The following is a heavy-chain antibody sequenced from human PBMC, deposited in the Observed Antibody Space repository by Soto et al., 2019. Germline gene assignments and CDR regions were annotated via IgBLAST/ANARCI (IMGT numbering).Heavy chain of an antibody. CDR2: IYHGGTT. J-gene: IGHJ4*01. V-gene: IGHV4-38-2*02. D-gene: IGHD6-19*01. Sequence: SETLSLTCTVSGYSIRSGSYWGWIRQPPGKGPEWIASIYHGGTTFYNPSLKSRVTISVDTSNNQFSLKLTSVTAADTAVYYCAMVHVMVVAGSSFDYWGDGTLVTVSS. CDR1: GYSIRSGSY. CDR3: AMVHVMVVAGSSFDY.